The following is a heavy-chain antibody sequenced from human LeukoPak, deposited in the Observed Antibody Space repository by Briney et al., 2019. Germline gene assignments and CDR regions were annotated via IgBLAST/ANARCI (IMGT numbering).Heavy chain of an antibody. CDR3: GAVPRAAGGRAFNF. J-gene: IGHJ3*01. D-gene: IGHD6-19*01. V-gene: IGHV1-46*01. CDR2: INPSGGST. Sequence: ASVKVSCKASGYTFTSYYMHWVRQAPGQGLEWMGIINPSGGSTSCAQKFQGSVTMTRDTSTSTVYMELSSLRYEDPAVYYCGAVPRAAGGRAFNFWAQGTKATVSS. CDR1: GYTFTSYY.